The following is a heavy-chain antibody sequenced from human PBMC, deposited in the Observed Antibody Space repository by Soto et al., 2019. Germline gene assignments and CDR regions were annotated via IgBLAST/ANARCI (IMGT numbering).Heavy chain of an antibody. CDR3: ARIVVPAGKLAYYYYGMDV. V-gene: IGHV1-69*12. D-gene: IGHD2-2*01. CDR1: GGTFSSYA. J-gene: IGHJ6*02. Sequence: QVQLVQSGAEVKKPGSSVKVSCKASGGTFSSYAISWVRQAPGQGLEWMGGIIPIFGTANYAQKFQGRVTITADESTRTAYMELSSLRSEDTAVYYCARIVVPAGKLAYYYYGMDVWCQGTTVTVSS. CDR2: IIPIFGTA.